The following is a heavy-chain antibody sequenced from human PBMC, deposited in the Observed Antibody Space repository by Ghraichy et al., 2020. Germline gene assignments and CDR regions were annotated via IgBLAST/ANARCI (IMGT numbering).Heavy chain of an antibody. CDR2: IYWSGEK. J-gene: IGHJ4*02. D-gene: IGHD2-2*01. V-gene: IGHV2-5*01. CDR3: ARLDFGSISYYFDT. Sequence: SGPTLVKPTQTLTLTCTFSGFSLSDAGVGVGWIRQPPGKPLEWLVLIYWSGEKRYNPSLMNRLTITKDTYTNQVVLTMANMDPVDTATYYCARLDFGSISYYFDTWGQGTLVTVSS. CDR1: GFSLSDAGVG.